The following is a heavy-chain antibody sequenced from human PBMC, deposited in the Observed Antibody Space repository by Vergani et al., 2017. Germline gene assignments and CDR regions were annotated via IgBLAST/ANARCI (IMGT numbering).Heavy chain of an antibody. CDR2: TRYDGIVE. J-gene: IGHJ4*02. D-gene: IGHD2-15*01. Sequence: QVQLVESGGGVVQPGGSLRLSCAASGFTFTNYGMHWVRQAPGQGLEWVAFTRYDGIVEYYGDSVGGRFTISRDNSKNTLYLQMNRLRPEDTAVYYCATAGAAYCRGASCYDFFEYWGQGTLVTVAS. CDR1: GFTFTNYG. V-gene: IGHV3-30*02. CDR3: ATAGAAYCRGASCYDFFEY.